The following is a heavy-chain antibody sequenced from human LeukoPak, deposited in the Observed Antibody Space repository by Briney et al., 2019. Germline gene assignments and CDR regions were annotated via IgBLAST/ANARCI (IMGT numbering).Heavy chain of an antibody. V-gene: IGHV3-23*01. D-gene: IGHD3-10*01. J-gene: IGHJ4*02. CDR2: ISGSGGST. CDR1: GFTFSSYA. CDR3: AKAPHYYGSGSYPPNDY. Sequence: GGSLRLSCAASGFTFSSYAMSWVRQAPGKGLEWVSAISGSGGSTYYADSVKGRFTISRDNSKNTLYLQMNSLRAEDTAVYYCAKAPHYYGSGSYPPNDYWGQGTLVTVSS.